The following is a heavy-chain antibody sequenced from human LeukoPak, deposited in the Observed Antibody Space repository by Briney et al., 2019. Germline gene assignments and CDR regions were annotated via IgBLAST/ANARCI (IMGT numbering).Heavy chain of an antibody. V-gene: IGHV4-61*02. Sequence: SQTLSLTCTVSGGSISSGSYYWSWIRQPAGTGLEWIGRIYTSGSTNYNPSLKSRVTISVDTSKNQFSLKLSSVTAADTAVYYCAREDILTGYFDYWGQGTLVTVSS. CDR3: AREDILTGYFDY. CDR2: IYTSGST. CDR1: GGSISSGSYY. D-gene: IGHD3-9*01. J-gene: IGHJ4*02.